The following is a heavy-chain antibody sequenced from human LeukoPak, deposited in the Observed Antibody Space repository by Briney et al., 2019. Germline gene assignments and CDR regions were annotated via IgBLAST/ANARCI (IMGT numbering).Heavy chain of an antibody. CDR2: IYYSGST. J-gene: IGHJ3*02. CDR3: ASLAKTNAFDI. V-gene: IGHV4-59*01. D-gene: IGHD5-12*01. CDR1: GGSISSYY. Sequence: ASETLSLTCTVSGGSISSYYWSWIRQPPGKGLEWIGYIYYSGSTNYNPSLKSRVTISVDTSKNQFSLKLSSVTAADTAVYYCASLAKTNAFDIWGQGTMVTVSS.